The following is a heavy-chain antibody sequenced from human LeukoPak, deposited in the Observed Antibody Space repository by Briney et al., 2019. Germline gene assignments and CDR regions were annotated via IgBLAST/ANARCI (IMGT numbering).Heavy chain of an antibody. J-gene: IGHJ4*02. Sequence: GGSLRLSCAASGFTFSSSGMPWVRQAPGKGLEWVALISNDGTNKYYADSVKGRFTISRDNSKNTLDLQMNSLRAEDTAVYYCAKGVLYVGLRSPLDFWGLGTLVTVSS. CDR3: AKGVLYVGLRSPLDF. V-gene: IGHV3-30*18. CDR1: GFTFSSSG. CDR2: ISNDGTNK. D-gene: IGHD2-8*01.